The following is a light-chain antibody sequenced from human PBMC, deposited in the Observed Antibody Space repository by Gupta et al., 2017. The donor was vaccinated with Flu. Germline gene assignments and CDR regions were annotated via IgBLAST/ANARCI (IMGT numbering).Light chain of an antibody. CDR1: RMWEKY. CDR2: QHN. V-gene: IGLV3-1*01. CDR3: QAGDSSSSYV. Sequence: SYELHQPPSVSVSPGQTARITCSGDRMWEKYDSWYQQKPGQPPVLVIYQHNKRPSGIPERFSDSNHGNTATLTNRVTQAMDEADYYCQAGDSSSSYVFGSGTKVAV. J-gene: IGLJ1*01.